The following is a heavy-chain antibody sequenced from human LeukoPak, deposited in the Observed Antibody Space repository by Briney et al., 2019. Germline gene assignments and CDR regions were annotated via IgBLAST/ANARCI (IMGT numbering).Heavy chain of an antibody. CDR2: IYYSGST. D-gene: IGHD1-26*01. Sequence: PSQTLSLTCTVSGGSISSGDYYWSWIRQPPGRGLEWIGYIYYSGSTYYNPSLKSRVTISVDTSKNQFSLKLSSVTAADTAVYYCAGAYALGAYGMDVWGQGTTVTVSS. CDR1: GGSISSGDYY. J-gene: IGHJ6*02. V-gene: IGHV4-30-4*01. CDR3: AGAYALGAYGMDV.